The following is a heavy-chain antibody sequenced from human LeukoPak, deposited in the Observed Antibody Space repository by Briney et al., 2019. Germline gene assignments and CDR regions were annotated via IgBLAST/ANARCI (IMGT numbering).Heavy chain of an antibody. CDR1: GLTFSRFA. CDR3: VRDAPRFLEWLTAIGAMASWLGYGMDV. J-gene: IGHJ6*02. D-gene: IGHD3-3*01. CDR2: ISYDGRNE. V-gene: IGHV3-30-3*01. Sequence: LTGGSLRLSCAGSGLTFSRFAMHWVRQAPGKGLEWVTIISYDGRNEYYADSVKGRFTISRDNSKSTLYLQMNSLRVEDTAVYYCVRDAPRFLEWLTAIGAMASWLGYGMDVWGQGTTVTVSS.